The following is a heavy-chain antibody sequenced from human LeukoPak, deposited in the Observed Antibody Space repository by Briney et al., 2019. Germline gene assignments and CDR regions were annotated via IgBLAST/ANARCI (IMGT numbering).Heavy chain of an antibody. CDR2: IYYSGST. CDR3: VRRRYYYDSSGDLGWFDP. J-gene: IGHJ5*02. Sequence: SETLSLTCTVSGGSISSSSYYWGWIRQPPGKGLEWIGSIYYSGSTYYNPSLKSRVTISVDTSKNQFSLKLRSVTAADTAVYYCVRRRYYYDSSGDLGWFDPWGQGTLVTVSS. D-gene: IGHD3-22*01. V-gene: IGHV4-39*01. CDR1: GGSISSSSYY.